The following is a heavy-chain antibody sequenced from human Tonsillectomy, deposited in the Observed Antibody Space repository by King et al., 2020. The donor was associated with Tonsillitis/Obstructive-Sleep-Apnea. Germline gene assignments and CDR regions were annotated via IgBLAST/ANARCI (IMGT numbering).Heavy chain of an antibody. Sequence: VQLVESGGNLVQPGGSLRLSCAASRFTFSSYWMHWVRHAPGKGLVWVSRINSDGSSTSYADTVKGGFTIYREIDKKTLYLQMNSLRVEDTAVYFCARAYGSSPTNWFDPWGQGTLVTVSS. D-gene: IGHD6-13*01. V-gene: IGHV3-74*01. CDR3: ARAYGSSPTNWFDP. CDR1: RFTFSSYW. CDR2: INSDGSST. J-gene: IGHJ5*02.